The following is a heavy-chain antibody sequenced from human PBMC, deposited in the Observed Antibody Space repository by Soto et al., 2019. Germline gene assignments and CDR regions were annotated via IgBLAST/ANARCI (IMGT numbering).Heavy chain of an antibody. CDR2: INSDESST. Sequence: TGGSLRLSCAASGFTFSSYWMQWVRQAPGKGLVWVSRINSDESSTSYADSVKGRFTISRDNAKNTLYLQMNSLRAEDTAVYYCARDIAVAGFDYWGQGTLVTVSS. D-gene: IGHD6-19*01. CDR1: GFTFSSYW. V-gene: IGHV3-74*01. CDR3: ARDIAVAGFDY. J-gene: IGHJ4*02.